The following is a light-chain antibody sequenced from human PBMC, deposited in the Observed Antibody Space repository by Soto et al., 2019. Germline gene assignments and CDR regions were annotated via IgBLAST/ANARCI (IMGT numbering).Light chain of an antibody. CDR3: CSYAGSSTFG. Sequence: QSALTQPASVSGSPGQSITISCTGTSSDVGSYNLVSWYQQHPGKAPKLMIYEDSKRPSGVSNRFSGSKSGNTASLTISGLQAEDEADYYCCSYAGSSTFGFGTGTKLTVL. CDR2: EDS. CDR1: SSDVGSYNL. V-gene: IGLV2-23*02. J-gene: IGLJ1*01.